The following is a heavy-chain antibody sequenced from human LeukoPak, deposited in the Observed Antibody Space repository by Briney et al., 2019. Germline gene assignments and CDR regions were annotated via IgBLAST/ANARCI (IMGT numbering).Heavy chain of an antibody. Sequence: SETLSLTCAVYGGSFSGYYWSWIRQPPGKGLEWIGEINHSGSTNYNPSLKSRVTISVDTSKNQFSLKLSSVTAADTAVYYCARGTRWLQPYYFDYWGQGTLVTVSS. D-gene: IGHD5-24*01. CDR1: GGSFSGYY. J-gene: IGHJ4*02. CDR3: ARGTRWLQPYYFDY. V-gene: IGHV4-34*01. CDR2: INHSGST.